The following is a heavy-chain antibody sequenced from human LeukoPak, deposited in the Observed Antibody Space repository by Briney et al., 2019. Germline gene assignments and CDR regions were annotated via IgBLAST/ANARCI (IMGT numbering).Heavy chain of an antibody. CDR1: GLSLSNYE. D-gene: IGHD1-26*01. CDR3: AREWPFSGSYFDS. CDR2: ISSSGITK. Sequence: GGSLRLSCAASGLSLSNYEMNWVRQAPGRGLEWLSFISSSGITKYYADSVKGRFTISRDNANNSLYLQMSSLSAEDTAVYYCAREWPFSGSYFDSWGPGTLVTVSS. V-gene: IGHV3-48*03. J-gene: IGHJ4*02.